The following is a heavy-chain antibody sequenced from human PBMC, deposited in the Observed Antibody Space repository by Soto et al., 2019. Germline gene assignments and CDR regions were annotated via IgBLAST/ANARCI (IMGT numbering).Heavy chain of an antibody. CDR1: YGSISTTNGF. CDR2: VDYSGTA. V-gene: IGHV4-39*01. Sequence: SETLSLTCTVSYGSISTTNGFWAWVRQPPGKGLEWIGNVDYSGTAFFNPSLGSRVTFPVDTSKNKFSLTLYSVTAADTAVYYCARISGRHLDYWGQGIRVTVSS. J-gene: IGHJ4*02. CDR3: ARISGRHLDY.